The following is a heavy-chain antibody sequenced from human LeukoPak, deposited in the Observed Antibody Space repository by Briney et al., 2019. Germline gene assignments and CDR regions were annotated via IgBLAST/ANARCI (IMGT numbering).Heavy chain of an antibody. V-gene: IGHV3-13*01. Sequence: GGSLRLSCAASGFTFIDYDMHWVRQVIGKGLEWVSAIGIRGDTHYSGSVKGRFTISRENAESSLYLQMNSLRAEDTAVYYCARGGIQVSGIDEFDYWGRGTLVTVSS. D-gene: IGHD6-19*01. CDR3: ARGGIQVSGIDEFDY. J-gene: IGHJ4*02. CDR2: IGIRGDT. CDR1: GFTFIDYD.